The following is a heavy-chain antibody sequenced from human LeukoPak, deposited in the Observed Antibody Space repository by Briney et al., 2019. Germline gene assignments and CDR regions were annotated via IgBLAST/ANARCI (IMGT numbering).Heavy chain of an antibody. V-gene: IGHV1-69*13. D-gene: IGHD1/OR15-1a*01. CDR2: IIPIFGTA. CDR1: GGTFSSYA. J-gene: IGHJ6*02. CDR3: AREELEQQYYYYGMDV. Sequence: SVKVSCKASGGTFSSYAISWVRQAPGQGLEWMGGIIPIFGTANYAQKFQGRVTITADESTSTAYMELSSLRSEDTAVYYCAREELEQQYYYYGMDVWGQGTTVTVSS.